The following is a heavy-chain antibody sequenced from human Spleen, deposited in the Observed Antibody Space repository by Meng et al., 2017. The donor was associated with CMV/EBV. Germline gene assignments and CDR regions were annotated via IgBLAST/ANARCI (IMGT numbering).Heavy chain of an antibody. V-gene: IGHV1-2*02. CDR1: GYPFTDYF. Sequence: ASVKVSCKPSGYPFTDYFMHWVRQAPGQGLEWMGWINPNSGGTNYAQQFQGRVTMTRDTSISTAYMELSRLRSDDTAVYYCAILYDFWSGDYTGEGWGQGTTVTVSS. J-gene: IGHJ6*02. D-gene: IGHD3-3*01. CDR3: AILYDFWSGDYTGEG. CDR2: INPNSGGT.